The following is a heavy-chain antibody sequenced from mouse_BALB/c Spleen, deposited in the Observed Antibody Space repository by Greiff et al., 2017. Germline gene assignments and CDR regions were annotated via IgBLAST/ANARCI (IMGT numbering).Heavy chain of an antibody. V-gene: IGHV5-4*02. CDR3: ARRGYDRGYYAMDY. CDR1: GFTFSDYY. Sequence: EVKLVESGGGLVKPGGSLKLSCAASGFTFSDYYMYWVRQTPEKRLEWVATISDGGSYTYYPDSLKGRFTISRDNAKNNLYLQMSSLKSEDTAMYYCARRGYDRGYYAMDYWGQGTSVTVSS. CDR2: ISDGGSYT. J-gene: IGHJ4*01. D-gene: IGHD2-2*01.